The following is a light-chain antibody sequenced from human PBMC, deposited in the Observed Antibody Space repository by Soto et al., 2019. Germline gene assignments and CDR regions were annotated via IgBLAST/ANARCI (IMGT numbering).Light chain of an antibody. J-gene: IGKJ2*01. CDR3: QQLDSSPYT. CDR2: GAS. CDR1: QGISSY. Sequence: DIQLTQSPSLLSASVGDRVAISCRASQGISSYLAWYQQKPGKAPKLLIHGASTLQSGVPSRFSGSRSGTEFTLTISSLQPGDFATYYCQQLDSSPYTFGQGTKLEMK. V-gene: IGKV1-9*01.